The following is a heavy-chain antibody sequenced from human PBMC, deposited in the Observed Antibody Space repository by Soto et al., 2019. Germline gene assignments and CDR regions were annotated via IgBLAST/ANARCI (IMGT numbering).Heavy chain of an antibody. D-gene: IGHD3-9*01. J-gene: IGHJ6*02. Sequence: SETLSLTCAVSGYSIISGYYWGWIRQPPGKGLEWIGSIYHSGSTYYNPSLKSRVTISVDTSKNQFSLKLSSVTAADTAVYYCAGDPYDILTGYYTNYGMDVWGQGTTVTVSS. CDR3: AGDPYDILTGYYTNYGMDV. CDR2: IYHSGST. CDR1: GYSIISGYY. V-gene: IGHV4-38-2*01.